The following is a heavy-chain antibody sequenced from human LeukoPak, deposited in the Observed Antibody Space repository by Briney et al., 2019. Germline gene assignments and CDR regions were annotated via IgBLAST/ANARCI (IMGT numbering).Heavy chain of an antibody. V-gene: IGHV3-23*01. J-gene: IGHJ5*02. CDR2: ISYDTGRT. CDR1: GFTLSKYD. Sequence: PGGSLRLSCAARGFTLSKYDMNWVREARGKGMEWGSTISYDTGRTHYAACVKGRFTISRDNSKNKVHLQINRQTAGDGAIYYCAKDDLMETVSTARNSFDHWGQGTRVTVSS. CDR3: AKDDLMETVSTARNSFDH. D-gene: IGHD4-11*01.